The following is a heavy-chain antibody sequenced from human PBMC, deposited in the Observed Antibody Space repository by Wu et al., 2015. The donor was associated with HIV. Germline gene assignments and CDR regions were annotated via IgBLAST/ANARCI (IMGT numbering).Heavy chain of an antibody. D-gene: IGHD3-10*02. V-gene: IGHV1-69*05. CDR3: ARDLARETMIRDRPRYGLDV. J-gene: IGHJ6*02. Sequence: QVQLVQFGAEVKKPGSSVKVTCKASGDGFTSYAVSWVRQAPGQGLEWMGGIIPIFGTANYAQKFQGRVTITTDESTSTAYMELSSLRSEDTAVYYCARDLARETMIRDRPRYGLDVWGQGTTVTVSS. CDR1: GDGFTSYA. CDR2: IIPIFGTA.